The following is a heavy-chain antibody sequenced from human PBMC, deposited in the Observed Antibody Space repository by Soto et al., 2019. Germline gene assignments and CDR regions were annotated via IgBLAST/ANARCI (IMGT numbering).Heavy chain of an antibody. J-gene: IGHJ4*02. CDR2: INAGNGNT. D-gene: IGHD3-9*01. CDR1: GYTFTSYA. V-gene: IGHV1-3*01. Sequence: ASVKVSCKASGYTFTSYAMHWVRQAPGQRLEWMGWINAGNGNTKYSQKFQGRVTITRDTSASTAYMELSSLRSEDTAVYYCARVDDILAVYYFWGQGTLDPVSS. CDR3: ARVDDILAVYYF.